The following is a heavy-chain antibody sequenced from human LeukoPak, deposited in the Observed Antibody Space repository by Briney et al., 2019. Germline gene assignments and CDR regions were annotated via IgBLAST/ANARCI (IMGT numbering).Heavy chain of an antibody. CDR1: GFTFSDYY. CDR3: ARVDRFGESLGY. Sequence: GGSLRLSCAASGFTFSDYYMSWIRQAPGKGLEWISYISTSGSNIYYADSVKGRFTISRDNAKNSLYLQMNNLRAEDTAVYYCARVDRFGESLGYWGQGTLVTVSS. V-gene: IGHV3-11*04. D-gene: IGHD3-10*01. CDR2: ISTSGSNI. J-gene: IGHJ4*02.